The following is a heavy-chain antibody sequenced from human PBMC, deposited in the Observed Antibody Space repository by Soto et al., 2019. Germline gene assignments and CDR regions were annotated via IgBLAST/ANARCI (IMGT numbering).Heavy chain of an antibody. J-gene: IGHJ4*02. V-gene: IGHV4-59*01. Sequence: SETLSLTCTVSGGSITTYQWSWIRQPPGKGLEWIGGYSGFTNYNPSLESRATISVDHSKDQFSLKLSSVTAADTAVYYCARESFYDSGGFHGFDYWGQGTLVTVSS. CDR2: YSGFT. CDR3: ARESFYDSGGFHGFDY. CDR1: GGSITTYQ. D-gene: IGHD3-22*01.